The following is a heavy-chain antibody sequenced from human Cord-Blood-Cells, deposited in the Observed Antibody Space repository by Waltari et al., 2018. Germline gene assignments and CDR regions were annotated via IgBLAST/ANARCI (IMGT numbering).Heavy chain of an antibody. Sequence: EVQLLESGGGLVQPGGSLRLSCAASGFTFSSYAMSWVRQAPGKGVGWVSAISGSGGSTYYADSVKGRFTISRDNSKNTLYLQMNSLRAEDTAVYYCAKGLGRYCSGGSCYSDYWGQGTLVTVSS. CDR1: GFTFSSYA. V-gene: IGHV3-23*01. D-gene: IGHD2-15*01. CDR3: AKGLGRYCSGGSCYSDY. CDR2: ISGSGGST. J-gene: IGHJ4*02.